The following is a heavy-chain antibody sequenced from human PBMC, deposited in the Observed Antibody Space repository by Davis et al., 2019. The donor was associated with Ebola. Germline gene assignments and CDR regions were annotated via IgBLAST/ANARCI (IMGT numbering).Heavy chain of an antibody. CDR1: GFTFSSYG. CDR3: AKDRKARAVTTTDY. CDR2: IWYDGSNK. D-gene: IGHD4-17*01. V-gene: IGHV3-30*02. J-gene: IGHJ4*02. Sequence: PGGSLRLSCAASGFTFSSYGMHWVRQAPGKGLEWVAVIWYDGSNKYYADSVKGRFTISRDNSKNTLYLQMNSLRAEDTAVYYCAKDRKARAVTTTDYWGQGTLVTVSS.